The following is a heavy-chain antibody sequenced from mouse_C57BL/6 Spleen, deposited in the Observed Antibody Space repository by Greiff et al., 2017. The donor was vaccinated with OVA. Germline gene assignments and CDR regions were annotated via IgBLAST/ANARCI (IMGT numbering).Heavy chain of an antibody. Sequence: VQRVESGAELVRPGTSVKVSCKASGYAFTNYLIEWVKQRPGQGLEWIGVLNPGSGGTNYNEKFKGKATLTADNSSSTAYMQLSSLTSEDSAVYFCAREGGITTVVERFAYWGQGALVTVSA. D-gene: IGHD1-1*01. V-gene: IGHV1-54*01. J-gene: IGHJ3*01. CDR2: LNPGSGGT. CDR1: GYAFTNYL. CDR3: AREGGITTVVERFAY.